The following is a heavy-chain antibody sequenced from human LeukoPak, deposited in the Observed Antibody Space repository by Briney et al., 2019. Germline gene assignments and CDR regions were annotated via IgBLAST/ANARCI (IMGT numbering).Heavy chain of an antibody. V-gene: IGHV4-34*01. CDR2: INHSGST. CDR3: ARLICSSTSCYGPYGYYYYMDV. J-gene: IGHJ6*03. D-gene: IGHD2-2*01. Sequence: SETLSLTCGVYGGSFSGYYWSWVRQPPGKGLEWIGEINHSGSTNYNPSLKSRVNISVDTSKNQFSLKLSSVTAADTAVYYCARLICSSTSCYGPYGYYYYMDVWGKGTTVTVSS. CDR1: GGSFSGYY.